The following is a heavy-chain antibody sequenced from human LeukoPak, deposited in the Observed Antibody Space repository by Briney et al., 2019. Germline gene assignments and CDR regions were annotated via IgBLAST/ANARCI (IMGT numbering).Heavy chain of an antibody. V-gene: IGHV3-30*18. D-gene: IGHD4-23*01. CDR2: ISYDGSSI. Sequence: GGSLRLSCAASGFTFSIFGMHWVRQAPGKGLEWVAVISYDGSSIYYGDSVKGRFTISRDNSKNTLYLQMNSLRVEDTAVYHCAKKRAGGTSAPLDYWGQGTLVTVSS. CDR1: GFTFSIFG. J-gene: IGHJ4*02. CDR3: AKKRAGGTSAPLDY.